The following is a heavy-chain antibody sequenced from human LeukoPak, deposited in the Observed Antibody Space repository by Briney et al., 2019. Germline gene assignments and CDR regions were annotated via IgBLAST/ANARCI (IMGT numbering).Heavy chain of an antibody. V-gene: IGHV1-46*01. J-gene: IGHJ4*02. CDR2: INPSGGST. CDR3: ARAPHDSSGYYYVSFDY. D-gene: IGHD3-22*01. CDR1: GDTFTSYY. Sequence: ASVKVSCKASGDTFTSYYMHWVRQAPGQGREWMGIINPSGGSTSYAQKFQGRVTMTRDTSTSAIYTELSSLRSEDTAVYYCARAPHDSSGYYYVSFDYWGQGTLVTVSS.